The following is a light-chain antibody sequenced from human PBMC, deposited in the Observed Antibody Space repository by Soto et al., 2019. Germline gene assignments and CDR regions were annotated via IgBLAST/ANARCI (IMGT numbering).Light chain of an antibody. CDR3: HHYNSYPGT. Sequence: DVQMTQSPSTLSASVGDRVTITCRASQSVTSWLDWYQQKPGKAPKVLIYDASSLESGVPSRFSGSGSGTEFTLSISSLHPDGFATYYCHHYNSYPGTFGQGTKVEIK. CDR2: DAS. V-gene: IGKV1-5*01. CDR1: QSVTSW. J-gene: IGKJ1*01.